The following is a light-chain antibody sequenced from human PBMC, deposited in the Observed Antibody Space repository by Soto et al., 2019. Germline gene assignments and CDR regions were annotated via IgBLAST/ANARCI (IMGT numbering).Light chain of an antibody. CDR3: LQDHNYPLT. V-gene: IGKV1-6*02. J-gene: IGKJ4*01. Sequence: AIQMAQSPSSLSASVGDRVTITCRASQGIGNDVGWFQQKPGKAPKLLIYAAATLQSGVPSRFIGSRSGTDFTLTISSLQPEDFATYYCLQDHNYPLTFGGGTKVEIK. CDR2: AAA. CDR1: QGIGND.